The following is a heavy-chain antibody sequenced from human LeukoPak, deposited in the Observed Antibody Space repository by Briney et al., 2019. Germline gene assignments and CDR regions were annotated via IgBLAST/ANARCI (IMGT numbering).Heavy chain of an antibody. CDR3: AGPLEWLFWKDAFDI. D-gene: IGHD3-3*01. CDR1: GGTFSSYA. Sequence: SVKVSCKASGGTFSSYAISWVRQAPGQGLEWMGRIIPIFGTANYAQKFQGRVTITTDESTSTAYMELSSLRSEDTAVYYCAGPLEWLFWKDAFDIWGQGTMVTVSS. CDR2: IIPIFGTA. V-gene: IGHV1-69*05. J-gene: IGHJ3*02.